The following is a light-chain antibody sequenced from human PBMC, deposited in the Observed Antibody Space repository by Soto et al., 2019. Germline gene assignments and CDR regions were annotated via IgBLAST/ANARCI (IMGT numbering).Light chain of an antibody. Sequence: EIVLTQSPGTLSLSPGERATLSCRASQSVSSSYLAWYQQKPGQAPRLLIYGASSRATGIPDRLSGRGSGTDFTLTISRLEPEDFAVYYCQQYGSSGTFGQGTKVDIK. V-gene: IGKV3-20*01. J-gene: IGKJ1*01. CDR2: GAS. CDR3: QQYGSSGT. CDR1: QSVSSSY.